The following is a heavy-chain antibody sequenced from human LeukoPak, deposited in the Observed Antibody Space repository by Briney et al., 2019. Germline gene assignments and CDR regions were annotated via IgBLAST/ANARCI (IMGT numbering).Heavy chain of an antibody. CDR2: VTGDSGTT. D-gene: IGHD3-3*01. Sequence: PGGSLRLSCVASGFTFRNFAMNWVRQAPGKGLEWVSVVTGDSGTTHYADSVKGRFTISRGNSKNTVYLQMNSLRAEDTAIYYCAKGWSGYFRPPFDLWGRGTMVTVSS. J-gene: IGHJ3*01. CDR3: AKGWSGYFRPPFDL. CDR1: GFTFRNFA. V-gene: IGHV3-23*01.